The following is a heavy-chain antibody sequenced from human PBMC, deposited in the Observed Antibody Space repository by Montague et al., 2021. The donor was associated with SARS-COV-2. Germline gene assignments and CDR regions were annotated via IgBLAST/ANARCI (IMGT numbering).Heavy chain of an antibody. CDR1: GYTFTNYD. J-gene: IGHJ6*02. CDR2: MNPNNDNR. Sequence: SVKVSCKASGYTFTNYDINWVRQASGQGLEWMGWMNPNNDNRGYTQKFEGRVTMTRNTSISTAYMELSSLRSEDTAVYYCARAEYCSGGSCGYYYYGMDVWGQGTSVTVSS. CDR3: ARAEYCSGGSCGYYYYGMDV. V-gene: IGHV1-8*01. D-gene: IGHD2-15*01.